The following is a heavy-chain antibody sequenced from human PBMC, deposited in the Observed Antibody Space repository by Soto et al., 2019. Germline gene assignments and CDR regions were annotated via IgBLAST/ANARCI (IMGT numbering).Heavy chain of an antibody. CDR3: ARGRRWLQIDY. CDR2: INHSGST. J-gene: IGHJ4*02. D-gene: IGHD5-12*01. CDR1: GGSFSGYY. Sequence: PSETLSLTCAVYGGSFSGYYWSWIRQPPGKGLEWIGEINHSGSTNYNPSLKSRVTISVDTSKNQFSLKLSSVTAADTAVYYCARGRRWLQIDYWGQGTLVTVSS. V-gene: IGHV4-34*01.